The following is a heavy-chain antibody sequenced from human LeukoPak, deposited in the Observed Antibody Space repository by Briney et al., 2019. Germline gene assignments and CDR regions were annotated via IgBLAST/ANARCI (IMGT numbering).Heavy chain of an antibody. D-gene: IGHD3-10*01. Sequence: PGGSLRLSCAASGVTFSSYDMSWVRQAPGKGLEWVSGITYSSGYTYYADSVKGRFTISRDNSRNTLYLQMNSLRAEDTAVYYCAKDPSDLGGSGSNNYFDCWGQGTLVTVSS. CDR2: ITYSSGYT. J-gene: IGHJ4*02. CDR1: GVTFSSYD. V-gene: IGHV3-23*01. CDR3: AKDPSDLGGSGSNNYFDC.